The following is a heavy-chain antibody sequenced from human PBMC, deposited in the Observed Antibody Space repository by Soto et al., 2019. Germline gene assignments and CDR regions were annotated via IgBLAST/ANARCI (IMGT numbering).Heavy chain of an antibody. CDR2: IYYSGST. V-gene: IGHV4-31*03. D-gene: IGHD3-22*01. J-gene: IGHJ4*02. CDR3: ARARSGYYYFDY. CDR1: GGSISSGGYY. Sequence: LSLTCTVSGGSISSGGYYWSWIRQHPGKGLEWIGYIYYSGSTYYNPPLKSRVTISVDTSKNQFSLKLSSVTAADTAVYYCARARSGYYYFDYWGQGTLVTVSS.